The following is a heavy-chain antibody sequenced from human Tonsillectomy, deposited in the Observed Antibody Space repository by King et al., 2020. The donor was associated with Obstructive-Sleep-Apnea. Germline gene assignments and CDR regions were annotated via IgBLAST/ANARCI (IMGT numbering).Heavy chain of an antibody. CDR3: AKGYYDTNGYYFDY. CDR2: ITWNSDNI. D-gene: IGHD3-22*01. V-gene: IGHV3-9*01. Sequence: EVQLVESGGGLVQPGRSLRLSCAASGFTFDDYAMHWVRQAPWKGLEWVSGITWNSDNIGYADSVKGRFTISREKAKNSLYFQMNSLRAEDTALYYCAKGYYDTNGYYFDYWGQGTLVTVSS. CDR1: GFTFDDYA. J-gene: IGHJ4*02.